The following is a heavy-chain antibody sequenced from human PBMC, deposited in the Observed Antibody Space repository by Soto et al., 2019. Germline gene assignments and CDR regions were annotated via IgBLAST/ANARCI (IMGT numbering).Heavy chain of an antibody. CDR3: ARLRSGPDNGWYWAFDY. CDR1: GGSISSGNYY. CDR2: ISYSGST. J-gene: IGHJ4*02. Sequence: SETLSLTCTVSGGSISSGNYYWSWIRQPPGKGLEWIGFISYSGSTYYNASLKSRVTISVDTSKNQFSLNLNSVTAADTAVYFCARLRSGPDNGWYWAFDYWGQGTLVTVSS. D-gene: IGHD6-19*01. V-gene: IGHV4-30-4*01.